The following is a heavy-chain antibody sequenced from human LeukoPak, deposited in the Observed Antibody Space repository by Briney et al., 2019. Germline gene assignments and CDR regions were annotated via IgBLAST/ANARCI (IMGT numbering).Heavy chain of an antibody. CDR1: GFSLSASAMC. J-gene: IGHJ4*02. V-gene: IGHV2-70*11. CDR2: IDWDDDK. D-gene: IGHD3-10*01. Sequence: SGPTLMNPTQTLTLTSTFSGFSLSASAMCVSWIRQPPGKALERLAGIDWDDDKYYSTSLKTRLTISKDTSKNQVVLTITNMDPVDTATYYCARTTGSGRSWFVDSWGQGTLVTVSS. CDR3: ARTTGSGRSWFVDS.